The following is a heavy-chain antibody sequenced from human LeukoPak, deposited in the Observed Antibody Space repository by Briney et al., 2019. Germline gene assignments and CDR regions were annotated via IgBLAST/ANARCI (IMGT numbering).Heavy chain of an antibody. CDR2: INPAGGSP. Sequence: GASVKVSCKASGYTFTSYFIHWVRQAPGQGLEWVGIINPAGGSPSYAQRFQGGVTMTRDTSTSTVYMDLSSLRSEDSAVYYCARDWFGNYAGFDYWGQGTLVTVSS. J-gene: IGHJ4*02. V-gene: IGHV1-46*01. D-gene: IGHD1-7*01. CDR3: ARDWFGNYAGFDY. CDR1: GYTFTSYF.